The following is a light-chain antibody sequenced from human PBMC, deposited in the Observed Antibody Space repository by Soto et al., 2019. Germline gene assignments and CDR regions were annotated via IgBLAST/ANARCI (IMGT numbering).Light chain of an antibody. J-gene: IGLJ3*02. Sequence: QSALTQPASVSGSPGQSITISCTGTSSDVGGYKYVSWHQQHPGKAPKLMIYDVNNRPSGVSNRFSGSKSGNTASLTISGLQAEDEADYYCSSYTTSTTWVFGGGTKVTVL. CDR2: DVN. CDR1: SSDVGGYKY. V-gene: IGLV2-14*03. CDR3: SSYTTSTTWV.